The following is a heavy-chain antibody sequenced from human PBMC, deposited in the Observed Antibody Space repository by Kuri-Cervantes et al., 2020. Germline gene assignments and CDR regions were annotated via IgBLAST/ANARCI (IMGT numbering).Heavy chain of an antibody. Sequence: LTCAASGFTFSNAWMSWVRQAPGKGLEWVSVIYSGGSTYYADSVKGRFTISRDNSKNTLYLQMNSLRAEDTAVYYCARDTIFGIDYWGQGTLVTVSS. V-gene: IGHV3-53*01. CDR1: GFTFSNAW. D-gene: IGHD3-3*01. J-gene: IGHJ4*02. CDR3: ARDTIFGIDY. CDR2: IYSGGST.